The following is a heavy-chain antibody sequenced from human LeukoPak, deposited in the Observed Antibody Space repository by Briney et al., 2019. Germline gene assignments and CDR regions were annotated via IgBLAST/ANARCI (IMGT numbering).Heavy chain of an antibody. D-gene: IGHD5-18*01. CDR2: IYSGGST. CDR3: ARDSVYSYAYWFDP. V-gene: IGHV3-53*01. CDR1: GLTVSSNY. J-gene: IGHJ5*02. Sequence: PGGSLRLSCATSGLTVSSNYMSWVRRAPGKGLEWVSVIYSGGSTCYADSVKGRFTISRDNSKNTLYLQMNSLRAEDTAVYYCARDSVYSYAYWFDPWGQGTLVTVSS.